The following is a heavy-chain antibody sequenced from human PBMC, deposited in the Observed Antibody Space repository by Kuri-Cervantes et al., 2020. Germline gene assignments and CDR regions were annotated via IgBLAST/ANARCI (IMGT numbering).Heavy chain of an antibody. V-gene: IGHV3-21*04. Sequence: GESLKISCATSGFTFRSYWMHWVRQAPGKGLEWVSSISSSSSYIYYADSVKGRFTISRDNAKNSLYLQMNSLRAEDTAVYYCAKVLRRHIVVVPAALPLDYWGQGTLVTVSS. CDR1: GFTFRSYW. J-gene: IGHJ4*02. CDR3: AKVLRRHIVVVPAALPLDY. CDR2: ISSSSSYI. D-gene: IGHD2-2*02.